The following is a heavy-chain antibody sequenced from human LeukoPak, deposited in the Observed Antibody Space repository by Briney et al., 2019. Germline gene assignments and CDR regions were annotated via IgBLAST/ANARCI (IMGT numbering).Heavy chain of an antibody. CDR1: GGSISSGGYY. Sequence: SQTLSLTCTVSGGSISSGGYYWSWIRQPPGKGLEWIGDIYYSGNTNYNPSLKSRVAIPLDTSKNQFSLRLTSVTAADTAVYYCARHGGLVRGFSDAFDIWGQGTMVTVSS. V-gene: IGHV4-61*08. D-gene: IGHD3-10*01. CDR3: ARHGGLVRGFSDAFDI. CDR2: IYYSGNT. J-gene: IGHJ3*02.